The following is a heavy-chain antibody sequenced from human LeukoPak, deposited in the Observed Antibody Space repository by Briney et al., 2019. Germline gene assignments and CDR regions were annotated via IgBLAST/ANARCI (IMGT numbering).Heavy chain of an antibody. V-gene: IGHV1-2*02. CDR3: ARDGYRSGGSCYFFSPY. J-gene: IGHJ4*02. CDR1: GYTFSSYA. D-gene: IGHD2-15*01. Sequence: ASVTVSCKASGYTFSSYAMNWVRQAPGQGLEWMGWINPNIGSTNYAQKFQGRVTMTRDTSSSTAYMELSRLRSDDTAVYYCARDGYRSGGSCYFFSPYWGQGTLVTVSS. CDR2: INPNIGST.